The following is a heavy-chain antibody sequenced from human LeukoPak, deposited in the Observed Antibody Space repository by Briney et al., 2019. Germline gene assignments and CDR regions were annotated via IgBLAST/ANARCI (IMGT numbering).Heavy chain of an antibody. V-gene: IGHV3-30-3*01. J-gene: IGHJ5*02. CDR1: GFTFSTYA. CDR3: ARDRLPPPGVYCFDP. CDR2: ISSDGNHK. D-gene: IGHD5-12*01. Sequence: PGGSLRLSCAASGFTFSTYAMQWVRQAPGKGLEWVAAISSDGNHKHFADYVRGRFTISRDNSKDKLFLQMNRLRPDDTAVYYCARDRLPPPGVYCFDPWGQGTLVTVSS.